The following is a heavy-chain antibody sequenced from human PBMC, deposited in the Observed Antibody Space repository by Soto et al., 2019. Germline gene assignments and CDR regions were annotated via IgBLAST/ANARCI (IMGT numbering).Heavy chain of an antibody. V-gene: IGHV4-59*01. D-gene: IGHD3-22*01. CDR3: ASPLDSSGYYYGDPNAFDI. CDR1: GGSISSYY. J-gene: IGHJ3*02. Sequence: QVQLQESGPGLVKPSETLSLTCTVSGGSISSYYWSWIRQPPGKGLEWIGYIYYSGSTNYNPSLKSRVTISVDTSKNQFSLKLSSVTAADTAVYYCASPLDSSGYYYGDPNAFDIWGQGTMVTVSS. CDR2: IYYSGST.